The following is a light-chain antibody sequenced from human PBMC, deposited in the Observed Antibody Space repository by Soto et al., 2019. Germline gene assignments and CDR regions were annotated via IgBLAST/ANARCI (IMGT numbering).Light chain of an antibody. CDR2: DAS. Sequence: DIQMTQSPSSLSASVGDRVTITCQASQDITNYLNWYQQKPGKAPKLLIYDASNLETGVPSRFSGSGPGTDFTFTISSLQPEDIATYYCQQYDNLPPLFGQGTKLEIK. V-gene: IGKV1-33*01. CDR1: QDITNY. J-gene: IGKJ2*01. CDR3: QQYDNLPPL.